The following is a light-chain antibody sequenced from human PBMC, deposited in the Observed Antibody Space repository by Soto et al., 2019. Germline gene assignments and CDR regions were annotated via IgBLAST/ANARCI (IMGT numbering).Light chain of an antibody. Sequence: QSALTQPASVSGSPGQSIAISCTGTTSDVGGYNYVSWHQQHPGKAPKLMIYDVINRPSGVSNRFSGFKSDNTASLTISGLQAEDEADYYCTSYTSSGTHVFGSGTKVTVL. CDR2: DVI. CDR3: TSYTSSGTHV. CDR1: TSDVGGYNY. J-gene: IGLJ1*01. V-gene: IGLV2-14*01.